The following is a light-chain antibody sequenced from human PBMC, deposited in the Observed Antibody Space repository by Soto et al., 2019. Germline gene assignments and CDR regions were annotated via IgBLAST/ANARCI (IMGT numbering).Light chain of an antibody. Sequence: DVVMTQTPLSLPVTLGQPASISCRSSQSLVHSDGNTYLSWLQQRPGQPPSLLIYKVSNRFSGVPDRFSGSGADTDFTLKISRVEPEDVRVYSCVQLAIFPRTFGQGTKVDIK. CDR2: KVS. V-gene: IGKV2-24*01. CDR1: QSLVHSDGNTY. CDR3: VQLAIFPRT. J-gene: IGKJ1*01.